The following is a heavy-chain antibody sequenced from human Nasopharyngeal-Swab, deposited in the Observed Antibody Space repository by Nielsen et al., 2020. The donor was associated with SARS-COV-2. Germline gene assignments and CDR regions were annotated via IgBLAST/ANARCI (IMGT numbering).Heavy chain of an antibody. CDR1: GYSFSSSW. CDR2: IYPYDSNT. V-gene: IGHV5-51*01. CDR3: ARLHFASGPFDY. D-gene: IGHD6-19*01. J-gene: IGHJ4*02. Sequence: GESLKISCQGSGYSFSSSWIGWVRQTPGKGLEWMGLIYPYDSNTRYSPSFQGQVTISADKSISTTYLQWSSLKDSDTAMYYCARLHFASGPFDYWGQGTLVTVSS.